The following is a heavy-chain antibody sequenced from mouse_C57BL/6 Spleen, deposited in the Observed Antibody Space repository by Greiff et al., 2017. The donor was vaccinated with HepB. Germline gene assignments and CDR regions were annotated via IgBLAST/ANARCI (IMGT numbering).Heavy chain of an antibody. Sequence: VQLQQPGAELVKPGASVKLSCKASGYTFTSYWMHWVKQRPGQGLEWIGMIHPNSGSTNYNEKFKSKATLTVDKSSSTAYMQLSSLTSEDSAVYYCARRYYGSSYGNYFDYWGQGTTLTVSS. CDR3: ARRYYGSSYGNYFDY. CDR2: IHPNSGST. CDR1: GYTFTSYW. V-gene: IGHV1-64*01. D-gene: IGHD1-1*01. J-gene: IGHJ2*01.